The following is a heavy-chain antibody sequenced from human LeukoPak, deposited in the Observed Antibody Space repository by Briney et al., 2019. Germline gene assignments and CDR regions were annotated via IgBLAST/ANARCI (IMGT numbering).Heavy chain of an antibody. CDR1: GFTFSSYS. D-gene: IGHD6-19*01. Sequence: GGSLRLSCAASGFTFSSYSMNWVRQAPGKGLEWVSSISSSSSYIYYADSVKGRFTISRDNAKNSLYLQMNSLRAEDTAVYYCAKVTSSGWYSLDYWGQGTLVTVSS. CDR2: ISSSSSYI. CDR3: AKVTSSGWYSLDY. V-gene: IGHV3-21*01. J-gene: IGHJ4*02.